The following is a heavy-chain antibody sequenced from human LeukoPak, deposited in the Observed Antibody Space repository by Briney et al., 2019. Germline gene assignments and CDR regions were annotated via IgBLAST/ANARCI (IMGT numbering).Heavy chain of an antibody. J-gene: IGHJ3*02. V-gene: IGHV3-73*01. CDR1: GITLSASS. CDR2: VGTRATDFGT. Sequence: PGGSLRLSCAAPGITLSASSVHWIRQPSGKGLEWVGRVGTRATDFGTLLGAPVRGRFTLTRDDSENTAYLQMNSLKTEDTAIYYCSRVSPVSDAWFDALDIWGQGTMVTVSS. CDR3: SRVSPVSDAWFDALDI. D-gene: IGHD3-10*01.